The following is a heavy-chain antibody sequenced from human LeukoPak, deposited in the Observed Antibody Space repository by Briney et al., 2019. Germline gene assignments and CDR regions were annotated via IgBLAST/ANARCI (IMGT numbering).Heavy chain of an antibody. Sequence: GGSLRLSCAASGFTVSSNYMSWLRQAPGKGLEWVSVIYSGGSTYYADSVEGRFTISRDNSKNTLYLQMNSLRAEDTAVYYCAKAGVVSWKPNDYWGQGTLVTVSS. D-gene: IGHD4-23*01. CDR2: IYSGGST. CDR3: AKAGVVSWKPNDY. CDR1: GFTVSSNY. J-gene: IGHJ4*01. V-gene: IGHV3-66*02.